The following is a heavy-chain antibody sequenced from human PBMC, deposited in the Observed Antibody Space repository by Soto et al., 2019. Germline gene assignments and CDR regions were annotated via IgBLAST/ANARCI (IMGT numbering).Heavy chain of an antibody. CDR3: ARRDITMVRGAFDY. CDR1: GGSISSSSYY. CDR2: IYYSGST. D-gene: IGHD3-10*01. Sequence: SETLSLTCTVSGGSISSSSYYWGWIRQPPGKGLEWIGSIYYSGSTYYNPSLKSRVTISVDTSKNQFSLKLSSVTAADTAVYYCARRDITMVRGAFDYWGQGTLVTVSS. V-gene: IGHV4-39*01. J-gene: IGHJ4*02.